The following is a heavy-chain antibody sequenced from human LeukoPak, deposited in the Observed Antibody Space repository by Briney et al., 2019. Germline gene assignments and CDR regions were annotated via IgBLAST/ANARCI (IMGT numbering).Heavy chain of an antibody. J-gene: IGHJ6*03. CDR1: GFSFSSYG. CDR2: ISSTGGTT. D-gene: IGHD2-15*01. CDR3: AKNGDRGAYCSGGSCYPYYYYYMDV. V-gene: IGHV3-23*01. Sequence: PWGSLRLSCAASGFSFSSYGMSWVRQAPGKGLEWVSAISSTGGTTYYADSVKGRFTISRDNSKNTLYLQMNSLRAEDTAIYYCAKNGDRGAYCSGGSCYPYYYYYMDVWGKGTTVTISS.